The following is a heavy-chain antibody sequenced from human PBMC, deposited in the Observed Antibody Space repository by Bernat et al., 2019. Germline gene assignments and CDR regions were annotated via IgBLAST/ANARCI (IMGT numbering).Heavy chain of an antibody. D-gene: IGHD6-19*01. CDR2: IYYSGST. CDR1: GGSISSYY. V-gene: IGHV4-59*12. CDR3: ASRGVSGTVGDY. Sequence: QVQLQESGPGLVKPSETLSLTCTVSGGSISSYYWSWIRQPPGKGLEWIGYIYYSGSTNYNPSLMSRVTISVDKSKNQFSLKLSSVTAADTAVYYCASRGVSGTVGDYWGQGTLVTVSS. J-gene: IGHJ4*02.